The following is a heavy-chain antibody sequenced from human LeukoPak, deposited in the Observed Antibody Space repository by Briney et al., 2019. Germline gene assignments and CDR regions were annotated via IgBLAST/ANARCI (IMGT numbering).Heavy chain of an antibody. CDR3: ARSSGGYDFWSGYLGYYFDY. CDR2: INHSGST. V-gene: IGHV4-34*01. D-gene: IGHD3-3*01. J-gene: IGHJ4*02. CDR1: GGSFSGYY. Sequence: SETLSLTCAVYGGSFSGYYWSWIRQPPGKGLEWIGEINHSGSTNYNPSLKSRVTISVDTSKNQFSLKLSSVTAADTAVYYCARSSGGYDFWSGYLGYYFDYWGQGTLVTVSS.